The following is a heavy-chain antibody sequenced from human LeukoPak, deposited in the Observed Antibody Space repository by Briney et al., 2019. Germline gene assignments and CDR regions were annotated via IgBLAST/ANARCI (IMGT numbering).Heavy chain of an antibody. V-gene: IGHV4-34*01. D-gene: IGHD6-13*01. J-gene: IGHJ5*02. CDR1: GGSFSDYF. CDR2: INHSVIT. CDR3: ARASRTPPMLGYSSSWGRNWFDP. Sequence: PSETLSLTCAVYGGSFSDYFWGWIRQPPGKGLEWIGEINHSVITYYNPSPKSRVTISVDTSKNQFSLTLSYVTAADTAVYYCARASRTPPMLGYSSSWGRNWFDPWGQGTLVTVSS.